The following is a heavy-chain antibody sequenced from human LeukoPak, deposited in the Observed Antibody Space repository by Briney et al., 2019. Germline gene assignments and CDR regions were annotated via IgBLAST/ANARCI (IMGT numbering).Heavy chain of an antibody. D-gene: IGHD5-12*01. V-gene: IGHV3-7*01. J-gene: IGHJ4*02. CDR1: GFTFNSYW. Sequence: GGSLRLSCAASGFTFNSYWMSWVRQAPGKGLEWVANMKQDRSEKYYVDSVKGRLTISRDSSKNTLYLQMNSLRPEDTAVYYCARARPSMWIDYWGQGTLVTVSS. CDR2: MKQDRSEK. CDR3: ARARPSMWIDY.